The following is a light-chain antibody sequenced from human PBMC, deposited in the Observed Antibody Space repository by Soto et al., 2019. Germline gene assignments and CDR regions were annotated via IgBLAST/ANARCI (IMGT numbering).Light chain of an antibody. V-gene: IGLV2-8*01. Sequence: QAVVTQPASVSGSPGQSITISCTGTGSDVGGYDYVSWYQHHPGKAPKLMIYEVSKRPSGVPDRFSASKSGNTASLTVSGLQTEDEADYYCSSYAGSNNYVVFGGGTKVTVL. CDR2: EVS. CDR3: SSYAGSNNYVV. J-gene: IGLJ2*01. CDR1: GSDVGGYDY.